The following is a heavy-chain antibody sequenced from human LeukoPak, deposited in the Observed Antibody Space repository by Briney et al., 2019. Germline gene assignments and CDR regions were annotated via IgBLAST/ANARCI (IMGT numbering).Heavy chain of an antibody. CDR1: GLAFSAYK. CDR2: ISTDGYTT. D-gene: IGHD2-15*01. J-gene: IGHJ4*02. CDR3: VVGGSPGY. Sequence: GGSLRLSCAASGLAFSAYKMHWVRQAPRKGLVWVSRISTDGYTTDYADFVQGRFTASRDNAKNTWSLEMNSLRAEDTAVYYCVVGGSPGYWGQGTLVTVSS. V-gene: IGHV3-74*01.